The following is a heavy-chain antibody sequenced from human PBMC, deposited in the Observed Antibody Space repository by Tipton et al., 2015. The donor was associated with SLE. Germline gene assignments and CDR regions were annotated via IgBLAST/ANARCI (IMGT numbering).Heavy chain of an antibody. J-gene: IGHJ4*02. D-gene: IGHD2-21*02. Sequence: TLSLTCTVSGGSIRGYYWSWIRQPPGKGLEWIAYIHSSGSTNYNPSLKSRVTISADTSKNQFSLKVSSVTAADSAVYYCAGRGDLVVVTAYLDYWGQGTLVTVSS. CDR3: AGRGDLVVVTAYLDY. CDR2: IHSSGST. CDR1: GGSIRGYY. V-gene: IGHV4-59*01.